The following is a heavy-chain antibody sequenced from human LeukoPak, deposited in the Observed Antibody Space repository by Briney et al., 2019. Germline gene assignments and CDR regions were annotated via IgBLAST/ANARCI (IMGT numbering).Heavy chain of an antibody. D-gene: IGHD5-12*01. Sequence: GGSLRLSCSASGFTFSSYAMSWVRQAPGKGLEGVSAISGRGGSTYYADSVKGRFTISRDNAKNSLYLQMNSLRAEDTAVYYCARGTGYSGYDLSWYFDYWGQGTLVTVSS. V-gene: IGHV3-23*01. CDR2: ISGRGGST. CDR1: GFTFSSYA. CDR3: ARGTGYSGYDLSWYFDY. J-gene: IGHJ4*02.